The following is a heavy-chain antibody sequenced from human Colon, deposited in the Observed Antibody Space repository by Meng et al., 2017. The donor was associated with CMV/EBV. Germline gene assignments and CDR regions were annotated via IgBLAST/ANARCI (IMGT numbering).Heavy chain of an antibody. J-gene: IGHJ3*02. CDR3: ARKGWNYREAFDM. CDR2: ISTQSLTT. CDR1: GFTLSSYD. D-gene: IGHD3-16*02. Sequence: GESLKISCVASGFTLSSYDMRWVRQAPGKGLEWISHISTQSLTTVYADSVKGRFNISRDNAKNSVYLQMNSLRAEDTAVYYCARKGWNYREAFDMWGQGTRVTVSS. V-gene: IGHV3-48*03.